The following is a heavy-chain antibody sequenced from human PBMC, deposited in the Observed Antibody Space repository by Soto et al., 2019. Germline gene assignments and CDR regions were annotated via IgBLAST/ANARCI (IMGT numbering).Heavy chain of an antibody. CDR1: GYTFASLD. CDR2: MSPGSGDT. D-gene: IGHD7-27*01. CDR3: ARGVDAGVDF. Sequence: QVRLVQSGAEVKEPGASVKVSCKASGYTFASLDINWMRQATGQGLEWMGWMSPGSGDTGYAQKFQGRVSMTRDTSLGTAYMELSSLRSEDTAVYYCARGVDAGVDFWGQGTLVTVS. J-gene: IGHJ4*02. V-gene: IGHV1-8*01.